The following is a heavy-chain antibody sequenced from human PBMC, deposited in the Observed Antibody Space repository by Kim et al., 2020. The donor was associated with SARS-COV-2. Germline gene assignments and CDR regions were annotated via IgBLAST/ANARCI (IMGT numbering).Heavy chain of an antibody. V-gene: IGHV3-74*01. J-gene: IGHJ2*01. Sequence: GGSLRLSCTASGFTFSAYWMHWVRQAPGKGLVWVSRITDTGNVQSYADSVKGRFTSSRDNAKNTLYLQMNSLRAEDTAVYYCARDWGVPDHGWRFGLWGRGTLVTVS. CDR3: ARDWGVPDHGWRFGL. CDR1: GFTFSAYW. D-gene: IGHD3-16*01. CDR2: ITDTGNVQ.